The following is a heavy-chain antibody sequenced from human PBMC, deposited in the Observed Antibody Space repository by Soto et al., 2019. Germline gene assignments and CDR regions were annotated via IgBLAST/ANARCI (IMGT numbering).Heavy chain of an antibody. CDR3: ARDTFGGAYDFWH. D-gene: IGHD3-3*01. CDR1: GFSVSNLY. CDR2: ISSGDST. Sequence: EVQLVESGGGLVQPGGSLRLSCAASGFSVSNLYMTWVRQAPGKGLEWVSVISSGDSTYYADSVKGRFTISRDNSENTLYLEMNSLRAGDTAVYYCARDTFGGAYDFWHGGQGTLVTVSS. J-gene: IGHJ4*02. V-gene: IGHV3-66*01.